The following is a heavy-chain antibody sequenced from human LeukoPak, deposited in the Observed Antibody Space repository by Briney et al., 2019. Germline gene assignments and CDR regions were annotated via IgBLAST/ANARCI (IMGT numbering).Heavy chain of an antibody. CDR3: VREAAATLFDY. D-gene: IGHD1-26*01. CDR1: GFTFSSYT. Sequence: GGSLRLSCAASGFTFSSYTMNWVRQAPGKGLEWVAAISSISRDIFYADSVKGRFSISRDSTQNSLSLQMNSLRAEDTAVYYCVREAAATLFDYWGQGTLVTVSS. V-gene: IGHV3-21*01. CDR2: ISSISRDI. J-gene: IGHJ4*02.